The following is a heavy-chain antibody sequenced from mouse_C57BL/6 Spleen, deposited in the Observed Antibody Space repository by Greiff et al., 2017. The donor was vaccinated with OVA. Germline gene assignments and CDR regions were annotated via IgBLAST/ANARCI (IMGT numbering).Heavy chain of an antibody. CDR3: ARSDPSLYAMDY. Sequence: VQLQQPGAELVKPGASVKLSCKASGYTFTSYWMHWVKQRPGQGLEWIGMIYPNSGSTNYNVQLKSKATLTVDQSSSTAYMQLSSLTSEDASVDYCARSDPSLYAMDYWGQGTSVTVSS. J-gene: IGHJ4*01. V-gene: IGHV1-64*01. CDR2: IYPNSGST. CDR1: GYTFTSYW.